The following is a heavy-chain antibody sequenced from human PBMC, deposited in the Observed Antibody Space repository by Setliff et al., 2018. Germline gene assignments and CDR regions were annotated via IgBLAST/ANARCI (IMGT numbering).Heavy chain of an antibody. CDR2: INHSGST. CDR3: ASPRLSYYDNGAFPSDAFDL. CDR1: GGSFSTYY. V-gene: IGHV4-34*01. D-gene: IGHD3-22*01. Sequence: SETLSLTCAVYGGSFSTYYWNWIRQPPGKGLEWIGEINHSGSTNYNPSLKSRVTISVDTSKNQFSLRLRSVTAADTAVYYCASPRLSYYDNGAFPSDAFDLWGQGTMVTVSS. J-gene: IGHJ3*01.